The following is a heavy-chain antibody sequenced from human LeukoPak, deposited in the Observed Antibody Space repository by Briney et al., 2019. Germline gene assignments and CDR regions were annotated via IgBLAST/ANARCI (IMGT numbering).Heavy chain of an antibody. CDR1: GGSFSGYY. CDR2: INHSGNT. V-gene: IGHV4-34*01. Sequence: PSETLSLTCAVYGGSFSGYYWSWIRQPPGKGLEWIGEINHSGNTNYNPSLKSRVTISVDTSKNQFSLKLSSVTAADTAVYYCAVAAAVDYYYYGMDVWGQGTTATVSS. D-gene: IGHD6-13*01. J-gene: IGHJ6*02. CDR3: AVAAAVDYYYYGMDV.